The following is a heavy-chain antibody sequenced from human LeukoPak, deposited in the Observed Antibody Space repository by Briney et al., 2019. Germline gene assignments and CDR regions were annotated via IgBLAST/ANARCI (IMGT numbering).Heavy chain of an antibody. CDR1: GGFFSGYY. Sequence: SETLSLTCAVCGGFFSGYYWSWLRQPPGKGLEWIGEINHSGSTNYNPSLKSRVTISVDTSKNQFSLKLSAVTAADTAVYYCARGGYSYMGRGLTTGRAFDIWGQGTMVTVSS. J-gene: IGHJ3*02. CDR2: INHSGST. V-gene: IGHV4-34*01. D-gene: IGHD3-10*01. CDR3: ARGGYSYMGRGLTTGRAFDI.